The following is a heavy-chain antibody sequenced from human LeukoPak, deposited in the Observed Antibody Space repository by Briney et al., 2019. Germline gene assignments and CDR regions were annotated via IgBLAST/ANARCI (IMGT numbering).Heavy chain of an antibody. CDR2: IKQDGSEK. Sequence: GGSLRLSCAASGFTFDDYAMHWVRQAPGKGLEWVANIKQDGSEKYYVDSVKGRFTISRDNAKNSLYLQMNNLSIEDTAVYYCARDGDGYKSIPFDYWGQGALVTVSS. V-gene: IGHV3-7*01. CDR3: ARDGDGYKSIPFDY. J-gene: IGHJ4*02. D-gene: IGHD5-24*01. CDR1: GFTFDDYA.